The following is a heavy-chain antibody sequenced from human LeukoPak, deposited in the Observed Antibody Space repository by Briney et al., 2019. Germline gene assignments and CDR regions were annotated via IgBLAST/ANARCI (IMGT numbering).Heavy chain of an antibody. CDR2: INPSGGST. CDR1: GYTFTSYG. D-gene: IGHD5-24*01. J-gene: IGHJ4*02. Sequence: GASVKVSCKASGYTFTSYGISWVRQAPGQGLEWMGIINPSGGSTSYAQKFQGRVTMTRDTSTSTVYMELSSLRSEDTAVYYCASDREMANFDYWGQGTLVTVSS. CDR3: ASDREMANFDY. V-gene: IGHV1-46*01.